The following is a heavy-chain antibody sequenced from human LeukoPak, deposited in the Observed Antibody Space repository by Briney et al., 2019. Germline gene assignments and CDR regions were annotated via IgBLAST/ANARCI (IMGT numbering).Heavy chain of an antibody. Sequence: ASVKVSCKASGYTFTSYGISWVRQAPGQGLEWMGWISAYNGNTNYAQKLQGRVTMTTDTSTSTAYMELRSLRSDDTVVYYCARFKITFGGVIVAPFDYWGQGTLVTVSS. CDR3: ARFKITFGGVIVAPFDY. V-gene: IGHV1-18*01. J-gene: IGHJ4*02. D-gene: IGHD3-16*02. CDR2: ISAYNGNT. CDR1: GYTFTSYG.